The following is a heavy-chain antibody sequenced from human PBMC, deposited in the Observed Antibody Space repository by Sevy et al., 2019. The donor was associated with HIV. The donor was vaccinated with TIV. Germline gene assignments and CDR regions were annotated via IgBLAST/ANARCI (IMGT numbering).Heavy chain of an antibody. CDR1: GYSISSAYS. Sequence: SETLSLTCTVSGYSISSAYSWGWIRQPPGKGLEWIANIYHDGSTYYNPSLNSRVTISIDTSKNQFSLKLSSVTAADTAVYYCSSFGRLILINDDTFEIWGHGTMVTVSS. D-gene: IGHD3-9*01. J-gene: IGHJ3*02. CDR2: IYHDGST. V-gene: IGHV4-38-2*02. CDR3: SSFGRLILINDDTFEI.